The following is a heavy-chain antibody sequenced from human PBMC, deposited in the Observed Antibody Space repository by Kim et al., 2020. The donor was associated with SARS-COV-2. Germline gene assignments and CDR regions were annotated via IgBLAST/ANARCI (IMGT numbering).Heavy chain of an antibody. CDR3: ARRYGSGTLRFDP. J-gene: IGHJ5*02. D-gene: IGHD3-10*01. Sequence: YSPAFQGQVTISADKSISTAYLQWSSLKASDTAMYYCARRYGSGTLRFDPWGQGTLVTVSS. V-gene: IGHV5-51*01.